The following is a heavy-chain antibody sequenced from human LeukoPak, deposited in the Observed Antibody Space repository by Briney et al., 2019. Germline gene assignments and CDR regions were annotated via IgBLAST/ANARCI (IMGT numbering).Heavy chain of an antibody. Sequence: SETLSLTCTVSGYSISSGYYWGWIRQPPGKGLEWIGSIYHSGSTYYNPSLKSRVTISVDTSKNQFSLKLSSVTAADTAVYYCARTKLYCSGGSCYSSLDYWGQGTLVTVSS. CDR1: GYSISSGYY. J-gene: IGHJ4*02. CDR2: IYHSGST. D-gene: IGHD2-15*01. CDR3: ARTKLYCSGGSCYSSLDY. V-gene: IGHV4-38-2*02.